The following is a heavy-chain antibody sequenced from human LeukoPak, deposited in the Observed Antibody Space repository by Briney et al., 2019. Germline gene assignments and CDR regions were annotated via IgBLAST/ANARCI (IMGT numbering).Heavy chain of an antibody. CDR3: AKWREGTMVYFDY. J-gene: IGHJ4*02. V-gene: IGHV3-23*01. CDR2: ISGSGHNT. D-gene: IGHD3-10*01. Sequence: GGSLRLSCAASGFTFSSYAMTWVRQAPGKGLEWVSAISGSGHNTYYADSVKGRFTISRDNSKNAVYLQMNSLRAEDTALYYCAKWREGTMVYFDYWHQATLVTVSS. CDR1: GFTFSSYA.